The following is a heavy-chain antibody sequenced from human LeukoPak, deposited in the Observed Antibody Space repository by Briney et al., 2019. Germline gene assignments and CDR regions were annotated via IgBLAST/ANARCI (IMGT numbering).Heavy chain of an antibody. J-gene: IGHJ4*02. CDR1: GFTFSSYG. D-gene: IGHD5-18*01. CDR2: ISYDGSNK. Sequence: GGSLRLSCAASGFTFSSYGMHWVRQAPGKGLEWVAVISYDGSNKYYADSVKGRFTISRDNSKNTLYLQMNSLRAEDTAVYYCAKDQSSYGYFEDYWGQGTLVTVSS. V-gene: IGHV3-30*18. CDR3: AKDQSSYGYFEDY.